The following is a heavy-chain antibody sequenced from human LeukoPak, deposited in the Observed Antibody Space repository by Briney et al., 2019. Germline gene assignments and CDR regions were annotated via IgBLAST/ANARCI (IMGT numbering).Heavy chain of an antibody. V-gene: IGHV5-51*01. Sequence: GEALKISCKGSGYSFTSYWIGWVRQLPGKGLEWMGIIYPGDSNTSYSPSFQGQVTISADKSISTAYLQWSSLKASDTAMYYCSSARVGDAFDIWGQGTMVTVSS. CDR2: IYPGDSNT. CDR3: SSARVGDAFDI. J-gene: IGHJ3*02. CDR1: GYSFTSYW. D-gene: IGHD1-26*01.